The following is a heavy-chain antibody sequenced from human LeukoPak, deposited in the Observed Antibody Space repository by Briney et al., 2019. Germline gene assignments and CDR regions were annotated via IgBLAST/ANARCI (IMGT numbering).Heavy chain of an antibody. CDR2: IKQDGSEK. D-gene: IGHD2-2*01. J-gene: IGHJ4*02. Sequence: PGGSLRLSCAASGFTFSSYWMSWVRQAPGKGLEWVANIKQDGSEKYYVDSVKGRFTISRDNAKNSLYLQMNSLRAEDTAVYYCARDPGGVVPAAMVDYWGQGTLVTVSS. CDR3: ARDPGGVVPAAMVDY. CDR1: GFTFSSYW. V-gene: IGHV3-7*01.